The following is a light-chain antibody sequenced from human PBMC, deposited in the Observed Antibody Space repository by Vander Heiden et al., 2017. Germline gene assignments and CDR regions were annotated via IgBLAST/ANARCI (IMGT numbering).Light chain of an antibody. Sequence: DIQMTQSPSTLSASVGDRVTITCRASQSITSWLAWYQQKPGKAPKLLIYKASSLQSGVPSRFSGRGSGTEFTLTISSRQPDDFATYYCQQDNSYSGTFGQGTKVEIK. CDR1: QSITSW. CDR2: KAS. J-gene: IGKJ1*01. V-gene: IGKV1-5*03. CDR3: QQDNSYSGT.